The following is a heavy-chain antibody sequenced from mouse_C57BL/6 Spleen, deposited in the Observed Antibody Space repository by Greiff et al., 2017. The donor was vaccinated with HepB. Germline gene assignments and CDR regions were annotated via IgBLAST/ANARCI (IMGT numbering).Heavy chain of an antibody. CDR1: GFNIKDDY. CDR3: TLDSSGYLGFAY. CDR2: IDPENGDT. D-gene: IGHD3-2*02. V-gene: IGHV14-4*01. Sequence: EVQLQQSGAELVRPGASVKLSCTASGFNIKDDYMHWVKQRPEQGLEWIGWIDPENGDTEYASKFQGKATITADTSSNTAYLQLSSLTSEDTAVYYCTLDSSGYLGFAYWGQGTLVTVSA. J-gene: IGHJ3*01.